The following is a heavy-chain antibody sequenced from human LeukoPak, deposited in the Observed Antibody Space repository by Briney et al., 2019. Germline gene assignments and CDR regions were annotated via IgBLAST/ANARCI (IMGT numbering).Heavy chain of an antibody. D-gene: IGHD6-19*01. J-gene: IGHJ4*02. CDR3: ASTQQWLAFDY. V-gene: IGHV4-59*03. CDR1: GGSINNYH. Sequence: SETLSLTCAVSGGSINNYHWSWIRQPPGKGLEWVGCFYHSGSTTYNPSLKSRVTISVDASKSVFSLKLDSVTAADTAMYFCASTQQWLAFDYWGQGILVTVSS. CDR2: FYHSGST.